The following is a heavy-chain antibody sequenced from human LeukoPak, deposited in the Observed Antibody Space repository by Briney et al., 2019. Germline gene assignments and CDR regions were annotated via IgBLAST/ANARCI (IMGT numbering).Heavy chain of an antibody. Sequence: GGSLRLSCAASGFTFSSNAMNWVRQAPGKGLEWLSYISSSSATMYYADSVEGRFTISRDNAKNSLYLKMNSLRADDTAVYYCATEDTSGHYFEKYYFDYWGQGILVTVSS. V-gene: IGHV3-48*04. CDR2: ISSSSATM. D-gene: IGHD3-22*01. CDR3: ATEDTSGHYFEKYYFDY. CDR1: GFTFSSNA. J-gene: IGHJ4*02.